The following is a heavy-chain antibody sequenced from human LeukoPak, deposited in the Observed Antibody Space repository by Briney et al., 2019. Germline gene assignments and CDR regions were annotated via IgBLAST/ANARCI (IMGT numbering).Heavy chain of an antibody. CDR2: IYFSGST. Sequence: DPSETLSLTCTVSGGSISSYFWSWVRQTPGKGVEWIGYIYFSGSTYYNPSLKSRVTISVDTSKNQFSLKLSSVTAADTAVYYCARGAYYYDSSGYRIFDYWGQGTLVTVSS. CDR1: GGSISSYF. V-gene: IGHV4-59*01. D-gene: IGHD3-22*01. CDR3: ARGAYYYDSSGYRIFDY. J-gene: IGHJ4*02.